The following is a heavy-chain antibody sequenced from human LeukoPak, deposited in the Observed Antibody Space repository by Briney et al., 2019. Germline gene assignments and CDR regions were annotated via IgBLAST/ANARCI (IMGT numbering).Heavy chain of an antibody. V-gene: IGHV4-59*08. J-gene: IGHJ4*02. CDR3: ARRGYSYGYVFDY. CDR1: GGSISSYY. Sequence: SETLSLTCTVSGGSISSYYWSWIRQPPGKGLECIGYIYYSGSSNYNPSLKSRVTISVDTSKNQLSLKLSSVTAADTAVYYCARRGYSYGYVFDYWGQGTLVTVSS. CDR2: IYYSGSS. D-gene: IGHD5-18*01.